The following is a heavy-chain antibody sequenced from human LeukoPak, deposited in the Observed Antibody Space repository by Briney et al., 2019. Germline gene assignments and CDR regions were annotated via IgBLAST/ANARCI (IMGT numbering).Heavy chain of an antibody. V-gene: IGHV1-18*01. CDR1: GYTFTAYG. D-gene: IGHD2-21*01. J-gene: IGHJ4*02. Sequence: ASVKVSCKASGYTFTAYGLSWVRQAPGQGLEWMGWISTYNDGTDYAQKLQGRVSMTTDTSTSTAYMELTSLTSDDTAVYYCARRGETYYYFDYWGQGTLVTVSS. CDR2: ISTYNDGT. CDR3: ARRGETYYYFDY.